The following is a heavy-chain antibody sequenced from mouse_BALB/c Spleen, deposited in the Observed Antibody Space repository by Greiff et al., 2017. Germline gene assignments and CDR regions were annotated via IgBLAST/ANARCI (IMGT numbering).Heavy chain of an antibody. V-gene: IGHV5-2*01. J-gene: IGHJ1*01. CDR2: INSDGGST. CDR1: EYEFPSHD. D-gene: IGHD2-4*01. Sequence: EVMLVESGGGLVQPGESLKLSCESNEYEFPSHDMSWVRKTPEKRLELVAAINSDGGSTYYPDTMERRFIISRDNTKKTLYLQMSSLRSEDTALYYCARQGGMITTDWYFDVWGAGTTVTVSS. CDR3: ARQGGMITTDWYFDV.